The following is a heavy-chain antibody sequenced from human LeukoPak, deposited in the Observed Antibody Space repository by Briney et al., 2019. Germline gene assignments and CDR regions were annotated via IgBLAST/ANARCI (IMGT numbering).Heavy chain of an antibody. CDR3: ARWGHSSSWYRDYYYGMDV. CDR1: GYTFTSYD. CDR2: MNPNSGNT. V-gene: IGHV1-8*03. D-gene: IGHD6-13*01. J-gene: IGHJ6*02. Sequence: ASVKVSCKASGYTFTSYDINWVRQATGQGLEWMGWMNPNSGNTGYAQKFQGRVTITRNTSISTAYMELSSLRSEDTAVYYCARWGHSSSWYRDYYYGMDVWSQGTTVTVSS.